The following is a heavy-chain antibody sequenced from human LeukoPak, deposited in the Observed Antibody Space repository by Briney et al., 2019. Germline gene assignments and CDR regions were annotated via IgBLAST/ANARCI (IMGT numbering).Heavy chain of an antibody. Sequence: GALRLSCAASGFTFSGSAMHWVRQASGEGLGWVGRIRSKANSYATAYAASVKGRFTISRDDSKNTAYLQMNSLKTEDTAVYYCTRWGVAGTENYYGMDVWGQGTTVTVSS. V-gene: IGHV3-73*01. D-gene: IGHD6-19*01. CDR3: TRWGVAGTENYYGMDV. CDR2: IRSKANSYAT. J-gene: IGHJ6*02. CDR1: GFTFSGSA.